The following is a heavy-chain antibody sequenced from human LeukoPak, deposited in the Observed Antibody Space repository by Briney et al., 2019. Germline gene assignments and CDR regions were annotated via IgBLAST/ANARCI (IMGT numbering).Heavy chain of an antibody. CDR2: IIPIFGTA. CDR3: ASGGGYNWREPGYDY. V-gene: IGHV1-69*05. J-gene: IGHJ4*02. D-gene: IGHD1-20*01. Sequence: SVKVSCKASGGTFSSYAISWVRQAPGQGLEWVGRIIPIFGTANYAQKFQGRVTITTDESTSTAYMELSSLRSEDTAVYYCASGGGYNWREPGYDYWGQGTLVTVSS. CDR1: GGTFSSYA.